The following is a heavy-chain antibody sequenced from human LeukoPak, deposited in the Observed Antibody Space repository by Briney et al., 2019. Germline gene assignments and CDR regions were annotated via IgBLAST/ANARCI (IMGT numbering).Heavy chain of an antibody. CDR1: GFTFSSYA. CDR3: AKSRYSSGWYGDDY. CDR2: ISGSGGST. J-gene: IGHJ4*02. Sequence: PGGSLRLSCAASGFTFSSYAMSWVRQAPGKVLEWVSAISGSGGSTYYADSVKGRFTISRDNSKNTLYLQMNSLRAEDTAVYYCAKSRYSSGWYGDDYWGQGTLVTVSS. V-gene: IGHV3-23*01. D-gene: IGHD6-19*01.